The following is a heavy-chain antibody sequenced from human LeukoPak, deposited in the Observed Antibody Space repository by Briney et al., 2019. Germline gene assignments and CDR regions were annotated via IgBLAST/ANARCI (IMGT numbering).Heavy chain of an antibody. CDR1: GGTFSSYA. Sequence: SVKVSCKASGGTFSSYAISWVRQAPGQGLEWMGGIIPIFGTANYAQKFQGRVTITTDESTSTAYMELSSLRSEDTAVYYCAIVGATHDAFDIWGQGTMVTVSS. J-gene: IGHJ3*02. CDR2: IIPIFGTA. V-gene: IGHV1-69*05. D-gene: IGHD1-26*01. CDR3: AIVGATHDAFDI.